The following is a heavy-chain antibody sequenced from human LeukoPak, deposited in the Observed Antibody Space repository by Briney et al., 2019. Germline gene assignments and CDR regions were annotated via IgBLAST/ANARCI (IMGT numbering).Heavy chain of an antibody. CDR1: GFIFSRNY. Sequence: PGGSLRLSCAASGFIFSRNYMTWVRQAPGKGLEWVANIGEDGSEKYYVDSVKGRFTISRDNAKNSLYLQVNSLRAEDTAVYYCARLNYDFWSGVWEGYYMDVWGKGTTVTVSS. V-gene: IGHV3-7*01. J-gene: IGHJ6*03. D-gene: IGHD3-3*01. CDR3: ARLNYDFWSGVWEGYYMDV. CDR2: IGEDGSEK.